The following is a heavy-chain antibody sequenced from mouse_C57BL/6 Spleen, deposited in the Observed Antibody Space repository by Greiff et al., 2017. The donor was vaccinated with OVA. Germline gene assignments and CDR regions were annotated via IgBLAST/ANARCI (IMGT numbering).Heavy chain of an antibody. CDR2: IRNKANGYTT. CDR1: GFTFTDYY. V-gene: IGHV7-3*01. Sequence: EVKLVESGGGLVQPGGSLSLSCAASGFTFTDYYMSWVRQPPGKALEWLGFIRNKANGYTTEYSASVKGRFTISRDNSQSILYLQMNALRAEDSATYYCARSHTVVAEMGFDYWGQGTTLTVSS. J-gene: IGHJ2*01. D-gene: IGHD1-1*01. CDR3: ARSHTVVAEMGFDY.